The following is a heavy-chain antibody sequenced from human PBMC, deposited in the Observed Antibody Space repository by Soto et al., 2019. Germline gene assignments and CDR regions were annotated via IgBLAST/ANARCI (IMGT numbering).Heavy chain of an antibody. CDR1: GFTFRSYV. V-gene: IGHV3-30*05. CDR2: TSYAGSDK. D-gene: IGHD3-16*01. J-gene: IGHJ1*01. Sequence: QVHLVESGGGVVQPGTSLRVSCVGSGFTFRSYVIHWVRQAPGKGLEWVALTSYAGSDKYYGDSVRGRFPISRDNSRNTVDLPMDSLRLEGAALYYCARWGTTGGLDVWGQGTLVSVSS. CDR3: ARWGTTGGLDV.